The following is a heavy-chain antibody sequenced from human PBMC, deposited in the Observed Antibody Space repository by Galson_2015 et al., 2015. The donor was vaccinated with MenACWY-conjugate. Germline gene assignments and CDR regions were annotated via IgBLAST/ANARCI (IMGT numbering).Heavy chain of an antibody. D-gene: IGHD6-13*01. CDR3: VKGWQQLGDI. J-gene: IGHJ3*02. CDR1: GFTFSYG. CDR2: ISGSGSIT. Sequence: SLRLSCAASGFTFSYGMSWVRQAPGTGREGVSGISGSGSITYYADSVRGRFIISRDNSKNTLYLQMSSRRAEDTAVYYCVKGWQQLGDIWGQGTMVTVSS. V-gene: IGHV3-23*01.